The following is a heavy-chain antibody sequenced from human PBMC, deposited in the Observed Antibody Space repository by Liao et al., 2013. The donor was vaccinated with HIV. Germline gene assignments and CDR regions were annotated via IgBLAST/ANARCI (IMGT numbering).Heavy chain of an antibody. Sequence: QVQLQESGPGLVKPSETLSLTCTVSGGSISIYYWSWIRQPAGKGLEWIGRIYTSGSTNYNPSLKSRVTMSVDTSNNQFSLKLSSVTAADTAVYYCARDELELPHYYYYYHMDVWGKGTTVTVSS. V-gene: IGHV4-4*07. CDR3: ARDELELPHYYYYYHMDV. CDR1: GGSISIYY. CDR2: IYTSGST. J-gene: IGHJ6*03. D-gene: IGHD1-7*01.